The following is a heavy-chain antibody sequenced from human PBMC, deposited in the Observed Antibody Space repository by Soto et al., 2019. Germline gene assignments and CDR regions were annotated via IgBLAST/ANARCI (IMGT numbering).Heavy chain of an antibody. CDR1: GFTVSSNY. Sequence: GGSLRLSCAASGFTVSSNYMSWVRQAPGKGLEWVSVIYSGGSTYYADSVKGRFTISRGNSKNTLYLQMNSLRAEDTAVYYCARGFDFWSGYTPAKYGMDVWGQGTTVTVSS. CDR3: ARGFDFWSGYTPAKYGMDV. J-gene: IGHJ6*02. CDR2: IYSGGST. D-gene: IGHD3-3*01. V-gene: IGHV3-53*01.